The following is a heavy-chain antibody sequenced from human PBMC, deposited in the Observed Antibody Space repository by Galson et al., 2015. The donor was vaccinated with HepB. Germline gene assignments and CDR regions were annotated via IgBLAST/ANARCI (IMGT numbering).Heavy chain of an antibody. Sequence: SVKVSCKASGYTFTSYAMNWVRQAPGQGLEWMGWINTNTGNPTYAQGFTGRFVFSLDTSVSTAYLQISSLKAEDTAVYYCARSTYSGYGRAFDIWGQGTMVTVSS. V-gene: IGHV7-4-1*02. D-gene: IGHD5-12*01. CDR2: INTNTGNP. CDR3: ARSTYSGYGRAFDI. J-gene: IGHJ3*02. CDR1: GYTFTSYA.